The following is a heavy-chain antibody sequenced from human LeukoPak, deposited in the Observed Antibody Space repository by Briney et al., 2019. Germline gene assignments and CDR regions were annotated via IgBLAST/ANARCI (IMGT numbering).Heavy chain of an antibody. D-gene: IGHD3-22*01. CDR1: GFTFSSYS. CDR3: AREQGYYSVPGY. CDR2: ISSSSSYI. Sequence: PGGSLRLSCAASGFTFSSYSMNWVRQAPGKGLEWVSSISSSSSYIYYADLVKGRFTISRDNAKNSLYLQMNSLRAEDTAVYYCAREQGYYSVPGYWGQGTLVTVSS. J-gene: IGHJ4*02. V-gene: IGHV3-21*01.